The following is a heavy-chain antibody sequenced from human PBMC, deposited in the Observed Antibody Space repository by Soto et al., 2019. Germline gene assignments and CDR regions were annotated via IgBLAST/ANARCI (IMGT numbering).Heavy chain of an antibody. J-gene: IGHJ6*03. V-gene: IGHV3-64*01. CDR2: ISSNGGST. CDR3: AREVGWNYGQDYYYMDV. CDR1: GFTFSSYA. D-gene: IGHD1-7*01. Sequence: EVQLVESGGGLVQPGGSLRLSCAASGFTFSSYAMHWVRQAPGKGLEYVSAISSNGGSTYYANSVKGRFTISRDNSKNTLDLPMRSLRAEDIAEYYCAREVGWNYGQDYYYMDVLGKGNTVNFSS.